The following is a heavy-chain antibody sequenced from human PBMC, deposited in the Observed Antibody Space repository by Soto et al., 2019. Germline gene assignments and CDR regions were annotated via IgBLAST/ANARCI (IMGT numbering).Heavy chain of an antibody. CDR3: AKENGGTYAFDY. Sequence: HPGGSLRLSCAASGFTFDDFTMHWVRHPPGKGLEWISRVSWDGGTTSYADSVKGRFTISRDNSKNSLYLQVKSLRTEDTAFYYCAKENGGTYAFDYWGQGTLVTVSS. J-gene: IGHJ4*02. V-gene: IGHV3-43*01. CDR2: VSWDGGTT. D-gene: IGHD2-8*01. CDR1: GFTFDDFT.